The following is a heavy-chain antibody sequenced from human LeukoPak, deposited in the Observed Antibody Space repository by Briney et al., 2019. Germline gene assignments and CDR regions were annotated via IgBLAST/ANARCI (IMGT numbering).Heavy chain of an antibody. Sequence: PGESLRLSCAASGFSLTSRVMHWVRRARGRGQGWVSCIIREGGTDYADSVKGRFTISRDIATNTLYLEMNSLRAEDTAMYYCARAAGYGAGSYGFNIWGQGTTVTVSS. V-gene: IGHV3-74*01. J-gene: IGHJ3*02. CDR3: ARAAGYGAGSYGFNI. D-gene: IGHD3-10*01. CDR1: GFSLTSRV. CDR2: IIREGGT.